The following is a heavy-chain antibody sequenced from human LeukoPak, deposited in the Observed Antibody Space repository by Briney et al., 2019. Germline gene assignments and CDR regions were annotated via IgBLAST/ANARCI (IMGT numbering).Heavy chain of an antibody. D-gene: IGHD3-22*01. J-gene: IGHJ3*01. CDR3: ASTYDTSGYYSEAFDV. Sequence: GGSLRLSCAASGFTFSAYSMNWVRQAPGKGLEWVSSITSSSSYTYYADSVKGRFTISRDNAKNSLYLQMNSPRPEDTAVYYCASTYDTSGYYSEAFDVWGQGTMVTVSS. CDR2: ITSSSSYT. V-gene: IGHV3-21*01. CDR1: GFTFSAYS.